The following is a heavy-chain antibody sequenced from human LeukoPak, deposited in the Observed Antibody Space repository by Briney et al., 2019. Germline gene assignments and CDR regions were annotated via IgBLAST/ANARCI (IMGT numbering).Heavy chain of an antibody. CDR2: VYYNGST. Sequence: SGTLSLTCTVSGGSISTSSYYWGWIRQPPGKGLEWIGNVYYNGSTYCNPSLKSRVTMSVHTSKNQSSLKLNSVTAADTAVYYCARSSWYLHYFDYWGQGTLVTVSS. CDR3: ARSSWYLHYFDY. D-gene: IGHD6-13*01. V-gene: IGHV4-39*01. J-gene: IGHJ4*02. CDR1: GGSISTSSYY.